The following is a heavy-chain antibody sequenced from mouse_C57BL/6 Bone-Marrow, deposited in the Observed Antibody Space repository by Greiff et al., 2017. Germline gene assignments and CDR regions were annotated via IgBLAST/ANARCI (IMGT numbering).Heavy chain of an antibody. Sequence: VQLQQPGAELVRPGTSVKLSCKASGYTFTSYWMHWVKQRPGQGLEWIGVIDPSDSYTNYNQKFKGKATLTVDTSSSTAYMQLSSLTSEDSAVYYCARSGVTRLCDYWGQGTTLTVSS. CDR2: IDPSDSYT. J-gene: IGHJ2*01. CDR3: ARSGVTRLCDY. D-gene: IGHD2-5*01. V-gene: IGHV1-59*01. CDR1: GYTFTSYW.